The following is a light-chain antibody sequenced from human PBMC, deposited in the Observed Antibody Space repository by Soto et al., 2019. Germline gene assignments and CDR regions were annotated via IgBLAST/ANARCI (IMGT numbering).Light chain of an antibody. CDR3: QQSYRSPYT. CDR1: QSINIY. CDR2: GAS. J-gene: IGKJ2*01. V-gene: IGKV1-39*01. Sequence: IQLTQSPSSLSASVGDRVTVTCRASQSINIYLNWYQQKPGKAPTLPIYGASTLQSGAPSRFSGGGSRTDFTLTISSLQTEDFATYYCQQSYRSPYTFGQGTKLEI.